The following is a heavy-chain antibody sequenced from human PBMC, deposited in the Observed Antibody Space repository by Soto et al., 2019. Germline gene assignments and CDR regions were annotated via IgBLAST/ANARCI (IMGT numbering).Heavy chain of an antibody. CDR1: GGXISSYY. CDR3: ARQKMGYDAFDI. Sequence: SETLSLTCTVSGGXISSYYWSWIRQPPGKGLEWIGYIYYSGSTNYNPSLKSRVTISVDTSKNQFSLKLSSVTAADTAVYYCARQKMGYDAFDIWGQGTMVTVSS. V-gene: IGHV4-59*08. D-gene: IGHD2-8*01. CDR2: IYYSGST. J-gene: IGHJ3*02.